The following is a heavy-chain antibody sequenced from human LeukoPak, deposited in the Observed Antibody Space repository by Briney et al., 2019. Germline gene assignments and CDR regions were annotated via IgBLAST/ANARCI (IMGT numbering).Heavy chain of an antibody. J-gene: IGHJ4*02. D-gene: IGHD3-22*01. CDR1: GGSISNSSYS. CDR3: ARDPISYYDSSGTWFDY. CDR2: MYYSGST. Sequence: SETLSLTCTVSGGSISNSSYSWGWIRQPPGKGLEWIGNMYYSGSTYYNPSLKSRVTISVDTSKNQFSLKLSSVTAADTAVYYCARDPISYYDSSGTWFDYWGQGTLVTVSS. V-gene: IGHV4-39*07.